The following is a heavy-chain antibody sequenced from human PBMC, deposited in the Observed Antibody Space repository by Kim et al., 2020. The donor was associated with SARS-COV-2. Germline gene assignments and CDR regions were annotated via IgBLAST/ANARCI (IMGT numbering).Heavy chain of an antibody. CDR3: AAAGDYGDSGGFGYYYYGMDV. CDR1: GFTFTSSA. Sequence: SVKVSCKASGFTFTSSAVQWVRQARGQRLEWIGWIVVGSGNTNYAQKFQERVTITRDMSTSTAYMELSSLRSEDTAVYYCAAAGDYGDSGGFGYYYYGMDVWGQGTTVTVSS. J-gene: IGHJ6*02. CDR2: IVVGSGNT. V-gene: IGHV1-58*01. D-gene: IGHD4-17*01.